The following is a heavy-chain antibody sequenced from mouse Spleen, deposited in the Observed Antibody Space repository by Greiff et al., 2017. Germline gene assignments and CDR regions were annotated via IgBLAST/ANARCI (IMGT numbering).Heavy chain of an antibody. D-gene: IGHD1-1*01. CDR2: INPNNGGT. Sequence: VQLQQSGPELVKPGASVKIPCKASGYTFTDYNMDWVKQSHGKSLEWIGDINPNNGGTIYNQKFKGKATLTVDKSSSTAYMELRSLTSEDTAVYYCARLGSSYPIWFAYWGQGTLVTVSA. CDR1: GYTFTDYN. V-gene: IGHV1-18*01. J-gene: IGHJ3*01. CDR3: ARLGSSYPIWFAY.